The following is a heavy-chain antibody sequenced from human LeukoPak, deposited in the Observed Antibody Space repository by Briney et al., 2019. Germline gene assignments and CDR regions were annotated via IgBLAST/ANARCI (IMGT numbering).Heavy chain of an antibody. J-gene: IGHJ4*02. CDR2: ISGSGGST. CDR1: GFTFSSYA. V-gene: IGHV3-23*01. D-gene: IGHD6-13*01. CDR3: AKDANTLSSSWYSWNY. Sequence: GGSLRLSWAASGFTFSSYAMSWVRQAPGKGLEWVSAISGSGGSTYYADSVKGRFTISRDNSKNTLYLQMNSLRAEDTAVYYCAKDANTLSSSWYSWNYWGQGTLVTVSS.